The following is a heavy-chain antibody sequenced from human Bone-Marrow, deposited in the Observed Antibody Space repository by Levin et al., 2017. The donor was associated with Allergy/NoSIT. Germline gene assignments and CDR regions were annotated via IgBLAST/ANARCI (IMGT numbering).Heavy chain of an antibody. Sequence: GASVKVSCKVSGFTLTELSMHWVRQAPGKGLEWMGGFDPEDGETIYGQKFQGRVTMTEDTATDTAYMELSSLRSEDTAVYYCATGEKAMAINYYGMDVWGQGTTVTVSS. CDR3: ATGEKAMAINYYGMDV. J-gene: IGHJ6*02. V-gene: IGHV1-24*01. CDR1: GFTLTELS. CDR2: FDPEDGET. D-gene: IGHD5-18*01.